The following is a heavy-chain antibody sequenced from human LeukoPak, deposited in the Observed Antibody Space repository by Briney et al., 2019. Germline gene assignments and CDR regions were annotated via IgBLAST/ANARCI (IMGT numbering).Heavy chain of an antibody. Sequence: SETLSLTCIVSGGSISSGDYYWSWIRQPPGKGLEWIGYIYYSGSTYYNPSLKSRVTISVDTSKNQFSLKLSSVTAADTAVYYCAAYGDYTARFDYWGQGTLVTVSS. CDR2: IYYSGST. CDR3: AAYGDYTARFDY. V-gene: IGHV4-30-4*01. D-gene: IGHD4-17*01. J-gene: IGHJ4*02. CDR1: GGSISSGDYY.